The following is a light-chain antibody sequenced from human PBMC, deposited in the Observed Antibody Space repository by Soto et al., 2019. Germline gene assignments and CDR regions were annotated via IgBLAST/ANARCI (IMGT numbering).Light chain of an antibody. J-gene: IGKJ1*01. V-gene: IGKV1-39*01. CDR2: AAS. CDR1: QSISSS. CDR3: QESHSPPWT. Sequence: DIQMTQSPSSLSASVGDRVTITCRASQSISSSLNWYQQKPGKAPKLLIYAASSLQGGVPSRFSGSGSGTDFTLTISSLQPEDFATYYCQESHSPPWTFGQGTKVEIK.